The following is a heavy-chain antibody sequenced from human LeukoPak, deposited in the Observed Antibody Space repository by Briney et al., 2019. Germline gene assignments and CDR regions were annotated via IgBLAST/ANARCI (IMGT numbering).Heavy chain of an antibody. D-gene: IGHD6-13*01. Sequence: GGSLRLSCAASGFTFSSYSMNWVRQAPGKGLEWVSSISSSSSYIYYADSVKGRFTISRDNAKNSLYLQMNSLRAEDTAVHYCASEVALELIAAAHQTDYWGQGTPVTVSS. J-gene: IGHJ4*02. V-gene: IGHV3-21*01. CDR1: GFTFSSYS. CDR3: ASEVALELIAAAHQTDY. CDR2: ISSSSSYI.